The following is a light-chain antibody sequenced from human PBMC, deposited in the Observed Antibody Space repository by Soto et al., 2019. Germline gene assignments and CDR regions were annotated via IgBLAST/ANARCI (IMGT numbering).Light chain of an antibody. Sequence: QSVLTQPPSASGTPGQRVTISCSGSNSNIGNKYVYWYQQVPGTAPKLLMYGNNQRPSGVPDRFSGSKSGTSASLGISGLQSEEEADYYCAAWDDSVSALVFGGGTKLTVL. CDR2: GNN. CDR1: NSNIGNKY. J-gene: IGLJ3*02. CDR3: AAWDDSVSALV. V-gene: IGLV1-47*01.